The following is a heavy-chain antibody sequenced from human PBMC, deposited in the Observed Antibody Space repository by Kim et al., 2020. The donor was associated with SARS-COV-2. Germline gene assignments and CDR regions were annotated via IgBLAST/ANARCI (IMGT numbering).Heavy chain of an antibody. V-gene: IGHV3-23*01. D-gene: IGHD1-1*01. CDR1: GFAFNIYV. CDR3: TKDWKFDD. Sequence: GGSLRLSCAASGFAFNIYVMNWVRQTPGKGLEWVSTVRESGDNTYYADSVKGRFTISRDNSNNAVYLQMNSLRAEDTAVYYCTKDWKFDDRGQGTLVSV. J-gene: IGHJ4*02. CDR2: VRESGDNT.